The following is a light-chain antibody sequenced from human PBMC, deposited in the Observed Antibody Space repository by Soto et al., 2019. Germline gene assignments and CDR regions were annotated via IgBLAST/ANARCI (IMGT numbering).Light chain of an antibody. V-gene: IGKV1-39*01. J-gene: IGKJ4*01. CDR3: QPSCKTPLT. CDR2: ATS. CDR1: QSTNNY. Sequence: DIQMTQSPPSLSASVGDRVIITCRASQSTNNYLNWYQQKPGKAPSLLIYATSILQSGVPSRFSGSGSETEYTLTITSLQPEDFATYYCQPSCKTPLTFGGGTNVEIK.